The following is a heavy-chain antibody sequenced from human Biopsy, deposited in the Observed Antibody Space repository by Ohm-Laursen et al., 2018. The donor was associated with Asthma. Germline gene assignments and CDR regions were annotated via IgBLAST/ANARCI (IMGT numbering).Heavy chain of an antibody. CDR1: GGTFSNFA. J-gene: IGHJ6*02. D-gene: IGHD6-19*01. V-gene: IGHV1-69*13. CDR3: ARCQVGYSSGWSLLLKKIYYSGMDV. CDR2: IMTVFGTT. Sequence: SVKVSCKAPGGTFSNFAISWVRQAPGQGLEWLGGIMTVFGTTNYTQKFQGRVTITADESTSTAYMEVTSLRSEDTAIYYCARCQVGYSSGWSLLLKKIYYSGMDVWDQGTAVTVSS.